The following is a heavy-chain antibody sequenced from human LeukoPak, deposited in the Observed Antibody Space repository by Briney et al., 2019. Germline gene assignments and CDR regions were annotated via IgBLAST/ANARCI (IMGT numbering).Heavy chain of an antibody. Sequence: SETLSLTCTVSGGSISSGGYYWSWIRQHQGKGLEWIGYFNYSGSTYYNSSLKSRVTISVDTTKNQFFLKLSSVTTANTAVYYCARQIRIPADIGKAADWFDPWGQGTLVTVSS. CDR1: GGSISSGGYY. J-gene: IGHJ5*02. CDR3: ARQIRIPADIGKAADWFDP. V-gene: IGHV4-31*02. D-gene: IGHD2-2*01. CDR2: FNYSGST.